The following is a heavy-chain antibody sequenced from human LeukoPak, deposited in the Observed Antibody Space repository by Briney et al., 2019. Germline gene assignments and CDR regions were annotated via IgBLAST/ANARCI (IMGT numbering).Heavy chain of an antibody. D-gene: IGHD1-26*01. J-gene: IGHJ3*02. V-gene: IGHV3-13*01. Sequence: GGSLRLSCVAPGCSFSRYEIHWVRHGTGKGLEWVSAIGSAGDTFYEGSVKGRFTISRESAKNSVYLQMDSLRAGDTAVYYCAREVWGNDRGAFYIWGQGTIVTVSS. CDR2: IGSAGDT. CDR1: GCSFSRYE. CDR3: AREVWGNDRGAFYI.